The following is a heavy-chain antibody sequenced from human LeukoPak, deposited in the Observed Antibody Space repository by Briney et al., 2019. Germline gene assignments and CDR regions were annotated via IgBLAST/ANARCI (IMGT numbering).Heavy chain of an antibody. V-gene: IGHV1-46*01. D-gene: IGHD2-2*01. CDR3: ARESLAYCSSTSCPSGYFDY. Sequence: ASVKVSCKASGYTFTSYYMHWVRQAPGQGLEWMGIINPSGGSTSYAQKFQGRVTMTRDTSTSTVYMELSSLRSEDTAVYYCARESLAYCSSTSCPSGYFDYWGQGTLVTVSS. J-gene: IGHJ4*02. CDR1: GYTFTSYY. CDR2: INPSGGST.